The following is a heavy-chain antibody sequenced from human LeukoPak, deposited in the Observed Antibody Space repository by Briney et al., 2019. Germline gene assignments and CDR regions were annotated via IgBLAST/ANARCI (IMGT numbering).Heavy chain of an antibody. CDR1: GGSISSYY. J-gene: IGHJ3*02. CDR3: TRDRGYYDSSGYYAFDI. CDR2: IYTSGST. D-gene: IGHD3-22*01. V-gene: IGHV4-4*07. Sequence: KPSETLSLTCTVSGGSISSYYWSWIRQPAGGGLEWIGRIYTSGSTDYNPSLNSPVTMSVDTSKNQFSLKMSSVTAADTAVYYCTRDRGYYDSSGYYAFDIWGQGTMVTVSS.